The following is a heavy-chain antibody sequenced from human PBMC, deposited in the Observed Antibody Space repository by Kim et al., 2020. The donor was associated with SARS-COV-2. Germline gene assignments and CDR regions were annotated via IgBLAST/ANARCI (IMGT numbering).Heavy chain of an antibody. CDR3: AKDHSMGS. CDR1: GFTFSSSA. J-gene: IGHJ5*01. V-gene: IGHV3-23*01. Sequence: GGSLRLSCAASGFTFSSSAMTWVRQAPGKGLAWASVISPTVGTTHYADSVKGRFTISRDNSKNTLYMQINSLRAEDTAIYYCAKDHSMGSWGQGTLVTVSS. CDR2: ISPTVGTT. D-gene: IGHD4-4*01.